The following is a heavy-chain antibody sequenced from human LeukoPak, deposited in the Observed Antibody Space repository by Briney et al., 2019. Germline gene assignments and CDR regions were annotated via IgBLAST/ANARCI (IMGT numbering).Heavy chain of an antibody. CDR2: ISAYNGNT. D-gene: IGHD1-26*01. J-gene: IGHJ4*02. CDR1: GYTFTSYG. V-gene: IGHV1-18*01. CDR3: ARSPHDEWELLPYGY. Sequence: ASVKVSYKASGYTFTSYGISWVRQAPGQGLEWMGWISAYNGNTNYAQKLQGRVTMTTDTSTSTAYMELRSLRSDDTAVYYCARSPHDEWELLPYGYWGQGTLVTVSS.